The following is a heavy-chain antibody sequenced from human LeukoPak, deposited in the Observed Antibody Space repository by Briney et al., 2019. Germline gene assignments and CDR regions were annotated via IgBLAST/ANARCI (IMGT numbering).Heavy chain of an antibody. CDR3: ASHCSGGTCYRYYFDN. D-gene: IGHD2-15*01. CDR1: GGFISSGGYY. V-gene: IGHV4-31*03. CDR2: IYYTGST. Sequence: SQTLSLTCTVSGGFISSGGYYWSWIRQHPGKGLEWIGYIYYTGSTYYNPSLKSRASISVDTSNNQFSLKLSSVSAADTAVYYCASHCSGGTCYRYYFDNWGQGTLVTVSS. J-gene: IGHJ4*02.